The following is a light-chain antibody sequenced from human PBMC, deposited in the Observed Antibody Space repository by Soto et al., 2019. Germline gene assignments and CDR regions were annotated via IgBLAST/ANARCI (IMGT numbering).Light chain of an antibody. V-gene: IGKV4-1*01. CDR3: QQYYSSLIT. CDR2: WAS. Sequence: DIVMTQSPDSLAVSLGERATINCKSSQSVLYSSNDKNYLAWYQQKPGQPPKLLIYWASTRESVVPDRFSGSGSATDFTLTISSLQAEDVAVYYCQQYYSSLITFGQGTRLEIK. J-gene: IGKJ5*01. CDR1: QSVLYSSNDKNY.